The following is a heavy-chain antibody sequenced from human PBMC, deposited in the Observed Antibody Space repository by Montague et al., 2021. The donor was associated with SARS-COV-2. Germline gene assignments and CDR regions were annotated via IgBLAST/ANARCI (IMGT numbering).Heavy chain of an antibody. CDR3: ARLISMSRGPIRHYMWFDP. J-gene: IGHJ5*02. CDR1: GDSIISNNW. CDR2: IYHLGGT. Sequence: SETLSLTCAVSGDSIISNNWWSLVRQTPHKGLEWIGEIYHLGGTXYTPSLESRIMMSIDKSNNQFSLTLTSVTAADTAVYHCARLISMSRGPIRHYMWFDPWGPGTLVTVSS. D-gene: IGHD3-10*01. V-gene: IGHV4-4*02.